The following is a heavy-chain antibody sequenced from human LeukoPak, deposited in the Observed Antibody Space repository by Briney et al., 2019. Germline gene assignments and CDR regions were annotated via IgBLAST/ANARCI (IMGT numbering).Heavy chain of an antibody. CDR2: IIPIFGTA. Sequence: SAKVSCKASGGTFSSYAISWVRQAPGQGLEWMGGIIPIFGTANYAQKFQGRVTITADKSTSTAYMERRSLRSDDTAVYYCARFIVDRPTCSSTSSYYYYMDVWGKGTTVTVSS. J-gene: IGHJ6*03. CDR3: ARFIVDRPTCSSTSSYYYYMDV. D-gene: IGHD2-2*01. V-gene: IGHV1-69*06. CDR1: GGTFSSYA.